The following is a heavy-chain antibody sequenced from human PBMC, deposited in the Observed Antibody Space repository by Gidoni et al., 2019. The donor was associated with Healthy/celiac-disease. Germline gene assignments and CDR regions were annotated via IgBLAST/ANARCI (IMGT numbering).Heavy chain of an antibody. V-gene: IGHV4-39*01. D-gene: IGHD3-3*01. CDR2: IYYSGST. CDR1: GGSISSSSYY. Sequence: QLQLQESGPGLVMPSETLSLPCTVSGGSISSSSYYWGWIRQPPGKGLEWIGSIYYSGSTYYNPSLKSRVTISVDTSKNQFSLKLSSVTAADTAVYYCARRSSFTFGVGDWFDPWGQGTLVTVSS. CDR3: ARRSSFTFGVGDWFDP. J-gene: IGHJ5*02.